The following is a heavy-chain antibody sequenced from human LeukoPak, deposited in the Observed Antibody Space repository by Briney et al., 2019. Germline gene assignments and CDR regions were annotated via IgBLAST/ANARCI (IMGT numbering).Heavy chain of an antibody. CDR2: INPSGGST. V-gene: IGHV1-46*01. J-gene: IGHJ6*02. D-gene: IGHD3-3*01. Sequence: ASVKVSCKASGYTFTSYYMHWVRQAPGQGLEWMGIINPSGGSTSHAQKFQGRVTMTSHTSTRTVYMELSSLRSDDTAVYYCARTIIPYYYYYGMDVWGQGTTVTVSS. CDR3: ARTIIPYYYYYGMDV. CDR1: GYTFTSYY.